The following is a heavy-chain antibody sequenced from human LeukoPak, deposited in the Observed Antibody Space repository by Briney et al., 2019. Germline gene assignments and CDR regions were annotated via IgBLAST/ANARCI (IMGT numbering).Heavy chain of an antibody. CDR1: GFTFSSYE. CDR2: ISSSGSTI. J-gene: IGHJ4*02. Sequence: PGGSLRLSCAASGFTFSSYEMNWVRQAPGNGLEWVSYISSSGSTIYYADSVKGRFTISRGNAKNSLYLQMNSLRAEDTAVYYCASQYYDILTGYYHSFDCWGQGTLVTVSS. CDR3: ASQYYDILTGYYHSFDC. V-gene: IGHV3-48*03. D-gene: IGHD3-9*01.